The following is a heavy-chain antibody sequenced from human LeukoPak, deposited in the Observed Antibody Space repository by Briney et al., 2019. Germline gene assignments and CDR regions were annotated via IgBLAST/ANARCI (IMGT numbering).Heavy chain of an antibody. V-gene: IGHV4-34*01. Sequence: SETLSLTCAVYGGSFSGYYWSWIRQPPGKGLEWIGEINHSGSTNYNPSLKSRVTISVDTSKNQFSLKLSSVTAADTAVYYCASLYYYGSGSFPNWGQGTLVTVSS. J-gene: IGHJ4*02. CDR2: INHSGST. D-gene: IGHD3-10*01. CDR1: GGSFSGYY. CDR3: ASLYYYGSGSFPN.